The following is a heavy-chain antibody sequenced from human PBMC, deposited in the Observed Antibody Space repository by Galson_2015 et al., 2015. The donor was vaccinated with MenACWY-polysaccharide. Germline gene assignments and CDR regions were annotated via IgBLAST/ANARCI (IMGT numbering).Heavy chain of an antibody. D-gene: IGHD1-26*01. CDR2: IYHSGST. CDR1: GYSISSGYY. CDR3: ARVEKYSGSYYILH. Sequence: SETLSLTCDVSGYSISSGYYWGWIRQPPGKGLEWIGSIYHSGSTYYNPSLKSRVTISVDTSKNQFSLKLSSVTAADTAVYYCARVEKYSGSYYILHWGQGTLVTVSS. V-gene: IGHV4-38-2*01. J-gene: IGHJ4*02.